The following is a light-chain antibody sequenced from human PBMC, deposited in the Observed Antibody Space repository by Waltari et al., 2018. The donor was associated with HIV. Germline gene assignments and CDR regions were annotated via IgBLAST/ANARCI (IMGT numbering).Light chain of an antibody. V-gene: IGLV1-44*01. CDR2: SNN. J-gene: IGLJ3*02. CDR1: SSNIGSNI. Sequence: QSVLTQPPSASGTPGQRVSISCSGSSSNIGSNIVNWYQQLPGTAPKLLIYSNNQRPSGVPVRFSGYKSGTSASLAISGLQSEDEADYYCAAWDDSLNAWVFGGGTKLTVL. CDR3: AAWDDSLNAWV.